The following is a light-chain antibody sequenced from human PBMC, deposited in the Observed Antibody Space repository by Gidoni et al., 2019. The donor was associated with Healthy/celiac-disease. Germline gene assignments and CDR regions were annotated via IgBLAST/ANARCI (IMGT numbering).Light chain of an antibody. CDR1: QSISSY. J-gene: IGKJ1*01. Sequence: RDTITCRASQSISSYFNWYQQKPGKAPKLLIYAASSFQSGVPSRFSGSGSGTDFTLTIRSLQHEDVATYYCQQSYSTPQTFGQGTKVEIK. CDR2: AAS. V-gene: IGKV1-39*01. CDR3: QQSYSTPQT.